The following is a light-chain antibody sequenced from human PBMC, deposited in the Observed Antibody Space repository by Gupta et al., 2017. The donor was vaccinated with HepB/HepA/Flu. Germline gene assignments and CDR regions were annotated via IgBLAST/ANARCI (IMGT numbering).Light chain of an antibody. J-gene: IGKJ1*01. V-gene: IGKV1-39*01. CDR2: SAS. Sequence: DIQMTQSPSSLSASVADRVTITCRASQSIATYLNWYQQRPGTGKAPKLLIFSASNLQSGVPSRFSGSGSGTDFSLTISNLQLEDFTTYYCQQGFTTPWTFGQGTKV. CDR1: QSIATY. CDR3: QQGFTTPWT.